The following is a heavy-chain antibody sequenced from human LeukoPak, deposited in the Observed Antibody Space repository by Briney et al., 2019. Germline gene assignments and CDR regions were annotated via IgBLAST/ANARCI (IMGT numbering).Heavy chain of an antibody. CDR3: ASKGVLTAILFDY. CDR2: ISWDGTNT. J-gene: IGHJ4*02. CDR1: GFKFDDYT. V-gene: IGHV3-43*01. Sequence: GGSLRLSCSACGFKFDDYTMHWVRQAPGKGLEWVSLISWDGTNTFYSDSVKGRFTISRDNSKNSLYLQMNSLTSEDTAFYYCASKGVLTAILFDYWGQGTLVTVSS. D-gene: IGHD2-21*02.